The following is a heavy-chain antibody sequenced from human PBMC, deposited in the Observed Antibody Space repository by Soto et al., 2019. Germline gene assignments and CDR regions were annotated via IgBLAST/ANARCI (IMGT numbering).Heavy chain of an antibody. CDR3: ARDGKGGYFDY. J-gene: IGHJ4*02. V-gene: IGHV1-3*01. Sequence: QVQLVQSGAEVKKPGASVKVSCKASGYTFTSYAMHWVRQAPGQRLEWMGWINAGNGNTKYSQKFQGRGTITRDTSASTAYMELSSLRSEDTAVYYCARDGKGGYFDYWGQGTLVTVSS. D-gene: IGHD1-26*01. CDR2: INAGNGNT. CDR1: GYTFTSYA.